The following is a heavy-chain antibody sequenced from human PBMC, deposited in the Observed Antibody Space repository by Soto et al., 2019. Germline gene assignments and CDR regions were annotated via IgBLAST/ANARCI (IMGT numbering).Heavy chain of an antibody. CDR3: ASRRPNTGDPHY. CDR1: GGSISSSSYY. Sequence: SETLSLTCTFSGGSISSSSYYWGWIRQPPGKGLEWIGSIYYSGSTYYNPSLKSRVTISVDTSKNQFSLKLSSVTAADTAVYYCASRRPNTGDPHYWGQGTLVTVS. V-gene: IGHV4-39*01. CDR2: IYYSGST. D-gene: IGHD1-26*01. J-gene: IGHJ4*02.